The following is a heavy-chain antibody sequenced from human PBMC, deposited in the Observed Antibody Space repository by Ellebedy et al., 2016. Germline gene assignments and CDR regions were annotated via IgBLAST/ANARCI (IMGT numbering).Heavy chain of an antibody. V-gene: IGHV4-38-2*02. CDR1: SYSISSGYY. Sequence: SETLSLTCTVSSYSISSGYYWGWIRQPPGKGLQWIGSIYHLGNTYYNPSLKSRVTMSVDTSQNQFSLRLSSVTAADTAVYYCARVRAYGDYSVDYWGQGTLVTVSS. J-gene: IGHJ4*02. D-gene: IGHD4-17*01. CDR3: ARVRAYGDYSVDY. CDR2: IYHLGNT.